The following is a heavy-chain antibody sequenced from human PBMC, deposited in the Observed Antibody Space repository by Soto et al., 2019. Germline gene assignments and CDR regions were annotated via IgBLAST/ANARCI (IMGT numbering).Heavy chain of an antibody. CDR2: IDPSDSYT. D-gene: IGHD6-13*01. CDR1: GYSFTSYW. Sequence: EVQLVQSGAEVKKPGESLRISCKGSGYSFTSYWISWVRQMPGKGLEWMGRIDPSDSYTNYSPSFQGHVTISADKSISTAYLQWSSLKASDTAMYYCAREVALNPVIAAADLGQFDPWGQGTLVTVSS. CDR3: AREVALNPVIAAADLGQFDP. V-gene: IGHV5-10-1*03. J-gene: IGHJ5*02.